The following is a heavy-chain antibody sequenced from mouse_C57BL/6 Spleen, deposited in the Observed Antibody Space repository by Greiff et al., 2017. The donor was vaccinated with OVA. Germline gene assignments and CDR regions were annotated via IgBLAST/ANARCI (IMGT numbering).Heavy chain of an antibody. CDR2: IHPNSGST. V-gene: IGHV1-64*01. Sequence: QVQLQQPGAELVKPGASVKLSCKASGNTFTSYWMQWVKERPGQGLEWIGMIHPNSGSTNYNEKFKTKATLTVDRSSSTAYMQLSSLTSEDSAVYYCARAGTNRDYWGQGTTLTVSS. D-gene: IGHD1-3*01. CDR1: GNTFTSYW. J-gene: IGHJ2*01. CDR3: ARAGTNRDY.